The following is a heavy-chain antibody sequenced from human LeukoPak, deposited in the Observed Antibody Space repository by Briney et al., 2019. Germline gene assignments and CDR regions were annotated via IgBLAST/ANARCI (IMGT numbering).Heavy chain of an antibody. Sequence: ASVKVSCKASGYTFMSYGIHWVRQAPGQGLEWMGWSSVYNGNTNYAQKFQGRVTMTTDTSTSTAYVELRTLISDDTAVYYCAKGRRVDANDHFDYWGQGTLVTVSS. CDR1: GYTFMSYG. D-gene: IGHD1-1*01. V-gene: IGHV1-18*01. CDR2: SSVYNGNT. J-gene: IGHJ4*02. CDR3: AKGRRVDANDHFDY.